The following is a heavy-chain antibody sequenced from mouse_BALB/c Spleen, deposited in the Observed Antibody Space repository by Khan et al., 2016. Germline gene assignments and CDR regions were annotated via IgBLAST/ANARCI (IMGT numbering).Heavy chain of an antibody. D-gene: IGHD2-12*01. V-gene: IGHV2-6-7*01. CDR2: IWADGRT. CDR3: SSDYDGFAY. CDR1: GFSLTGYG. Sequence: QVQLKQSGPGLVAPSQSLSITCTVSGFSLTGYGVNWVRQPPGKGLEWLGKIWADGRTDYNSALKSRVSISKENSKSQVGLKMNSLQTDDTANYYCSSDYDGFAYWGQGTLVIVSA. J-gene: IGHJ3*01.